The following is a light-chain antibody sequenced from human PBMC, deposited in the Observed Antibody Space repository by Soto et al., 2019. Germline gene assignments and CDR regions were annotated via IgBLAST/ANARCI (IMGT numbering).Light chain of an antibody. V-gene: IGKV1-5*03. CDR1: QSISSW. Sequence: DLQMTQSPSTLSASVGDRVTITCRASQSISSWLAWYQQKPGKAPKLLIYKASSLESGVPSRFSGSGSGTEFTLTISSLQPDDLAPYYCQHYNSLYTFGQGTKLEIK. CDR2: KAS. J-gene: IGKJ2*01. CDR3: QHYNSLYT.